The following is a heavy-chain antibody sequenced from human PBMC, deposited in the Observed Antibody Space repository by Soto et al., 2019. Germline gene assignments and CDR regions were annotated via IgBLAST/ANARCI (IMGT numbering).Heavy chain of an antibody. V-gene: IGHV1-69*06. CDR3: ARDPPYSSSWYGGWFDP. D-gene: IGHD6-13*01. CDR1: GGTFSSYA. Sequence: QVRLVQSGAEVKKPGSSVKVSCKASGGTFSSYAISWLRQAPGQGLEWIGGITPISGTANYAQRFQDRVTITADKSTSTAYMELSSLRSEDTAVYYCARDPPYSSSWYGGWFDPWGQGTLVTVSS. J-gene: IGHJ5*02. CDR2: ITPISGTA.